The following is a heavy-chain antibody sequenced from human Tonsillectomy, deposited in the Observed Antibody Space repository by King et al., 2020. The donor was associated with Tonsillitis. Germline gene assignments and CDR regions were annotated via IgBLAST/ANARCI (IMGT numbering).Heavy chain of an antibody. D-gene: IGHD4-23*01. CDR1: GFIFDDYG. CDR3: ASLTLAAWFDP. Sequence: EVQLVESGGGVVRPGGSLRLSCAASGFIFDDYGMSWVRQPPGKGLEWVSRINWNGDSIGYADSVKGRFTISRDNAKNSLYLQMNSLRAEDTALYYCASLTLAAWFDPWGQGTLVTVSS. V-gene: IGHV3-20*04. J-gene: IGHJ5*02. CDR2: INWNGDSI.